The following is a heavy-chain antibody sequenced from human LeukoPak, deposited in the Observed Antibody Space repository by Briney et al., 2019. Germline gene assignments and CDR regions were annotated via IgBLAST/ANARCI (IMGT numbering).Heavy chain of an antibody. CDR1: GGSISSSSYY. CDR3: ARATSHGYSYGYVDY. V-gene: IGHV4-61*05. CDR2: IYYSGST. J-gene: IGHJ4*02. Sequence: SETLSLTCTVSGGSISSSSYYWGWIRQPPGKGLEWIGYIYYSGSTNYNPSLKSRVTISLDTSKNQFSLKLSSVTAADTAVYYCARATSHGYSYGYVDYWGQGTLVTVSS. D-gene: IGHD5-18*01.